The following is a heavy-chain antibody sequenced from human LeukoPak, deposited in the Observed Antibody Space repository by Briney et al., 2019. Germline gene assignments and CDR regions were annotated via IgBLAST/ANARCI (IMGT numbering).Heavy chain of an antibody. CDR1: GFTFDDYG. V-gene: IGHV3-20*04. D-gene: IGHD1-1*01. J-gene: IGHJ1*01. CDR3: ATNPPGRTYLQD. Sequence: GGSLRLSCAASGFTFDDYGMTWVRQVPGKGLEWIAEINWIGDTTRYGDSVRGRFTISRDNAKNSLDLQINSLRVEDTAFYYCATNPPGRTYLQDWGQGTLVTVSS. CDR2: INWIGDTT.